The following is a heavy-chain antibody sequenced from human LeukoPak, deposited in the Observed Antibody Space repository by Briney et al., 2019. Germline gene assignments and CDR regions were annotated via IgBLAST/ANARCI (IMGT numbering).Heavy chain of an antibody. CDR2: ISSSGSTI. D-gene: IGHD2-2*01. CDR3: ARARGGFQLLRPRYYYYYMDV. CDR1: GFTFSVYY. J-gene: IGHJ6*03. V-gene: IGHV3-11*04. Sequence: SGGSLRLSCAASGFTFSVYYMSWIRQAPGKGLEWVSYISSSGSTIYYADSVKGRFTISRDNAKNSLYLQMNSLRAEDTAVYYCARARGGFQLLRPRYYYYYMDVWGKGTTVTVSS.